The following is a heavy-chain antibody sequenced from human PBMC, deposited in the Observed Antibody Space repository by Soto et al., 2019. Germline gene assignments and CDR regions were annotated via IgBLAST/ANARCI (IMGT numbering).Heavy chain of an antibody. V-gene: IGHV1-3*05. CDR2: INAGNGNT. CDR3: ASEAIAAAAVYGMDV. D-gene: IGHD6-13*01. CDR1: GYTFTSYV. Sequence: QVQLVQSGAEEKKPGASVKVSCKASGYTFTSYVMHWVRQAPGQRLEWMGWINAGNGNTKYSQKFQGRVTINRDTSASTAYMELSSLRSEDTAVYYCASEAIAAAAVYGMDVWGQGTTVTVSS. J-gene: IGHJ6*02.